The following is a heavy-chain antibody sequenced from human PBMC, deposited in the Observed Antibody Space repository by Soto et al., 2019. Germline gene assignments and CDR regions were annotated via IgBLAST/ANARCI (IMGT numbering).Heavy chain of an antibody. D-gene: IGHD3-16*01. CDR3: TRLGPYDDFDF. J-gene: IGHJ3*01. CDR2: IRSRANSYTT. Sequence: EVQLVESGGGLVQPGGSLKLSCAASGFTFSASAMHWVRQASGKGLEWVGRIRSRANSYTTAYGASVKYRFTISRDDSKNTAYLQMNSLKTADRAVYYCTRLGPYDDFDFWGQGTRVTVSP. V-gene: IGHV3-73*01. CDR1: GFTFSASA.